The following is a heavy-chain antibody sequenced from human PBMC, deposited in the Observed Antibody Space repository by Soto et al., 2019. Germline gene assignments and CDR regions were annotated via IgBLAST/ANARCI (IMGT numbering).Heavy chain of an antibody. CDR2: VIPIFGTA. CDR3: ARTHSIRWYFGMDV. V-gene: IGHV1-69*13. CDR1: GGTFSSYA. J-gene: IGHJ6*02. D-gene: IGHD6-13*01. Sequence: SVKVSCKASGGTFSSYAISWVRQAPGQGLEWMGGVIPIFGTANYAQKFQGRVTITADESTSTAYMEQSSLRSEDTAVYYCARTHSIRWYFGMDVWGQGTTVTLSS.